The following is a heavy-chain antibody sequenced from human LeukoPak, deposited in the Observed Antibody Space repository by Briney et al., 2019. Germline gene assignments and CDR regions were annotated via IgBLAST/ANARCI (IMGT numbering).Heavy chain of an antibody. J-gene: IGHJ4*02. D-gene: IGHD3-22*01. CDR1: GGSISSGGYS. CDR2: IYHSGST. Sequence: KTSETLSLTCAVSGGSISSGGYSWRWIRQPPGKGLEWIGYIYHSGSTYYNPSLKSRVTISVDRSKNQFSLKLSSVTAADTAVYYCARVGDYYDSREYYFDYWGQGTLVTVSS. V-gene: IGHV4-30-2*01. CDR3: ARVGDYYDSREYYFDY.